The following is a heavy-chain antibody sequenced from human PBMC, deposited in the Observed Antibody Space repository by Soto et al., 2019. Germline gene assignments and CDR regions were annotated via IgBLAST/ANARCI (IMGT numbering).Heavy chain of an antibody. CDR2: IYWDDNE. CDR1: GFSLTTTGVG. D-gene: IGHD2-8*01. J-gene: IGHJ4*02. V-gene: IGHV2-5*02. CDR3: APLLYCPDNVCHRNFDY. Sequence: QITLKESGPTLVKPTQTLTLTCTISGFSLTTTGVGVGWIRQPPGKALEWLALIYWDDNERYSSSLKSRLTITKDTSKNQVVLTMTNVDPVDTATYYCAPLLYCPDNVCHRNFDYWGQGTLVTVSS.